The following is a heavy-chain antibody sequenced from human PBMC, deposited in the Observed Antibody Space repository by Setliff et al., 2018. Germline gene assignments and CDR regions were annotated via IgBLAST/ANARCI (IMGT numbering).Heavy chain of an antibody. CDR1: GYTFTGYY. V-gene: IGHV1-2*06. Sequence: VASVKVSCKASGYTFTGYYMHWVQQAPGQGLEWMGRINPNSGGTNYAQKFQGRVTMTRDTSISTACMELSRLRSDDTAVYYCARVKAPALYYYMDVWGKGTTVTVS. J-gene: IGHJ6*03. CDR2: INPNSGGT. CDR3: ARVKAPALYYYMDV. D-gene: IGHD3-16*02.